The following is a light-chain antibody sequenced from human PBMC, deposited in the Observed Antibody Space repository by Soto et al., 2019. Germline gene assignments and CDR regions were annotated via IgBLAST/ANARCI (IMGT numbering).Light chain of an antibody. CDR3: QQYNNLLS. CDR1: QSVSSN. CDR2: SAS. J-gene: IGKJ4*01. V-gene: IGKV3-15*01. Sequence: EIVVTQSPATLSVSPGERATLSCRASQSVSSNLAWYQQKPGQAPRLLIYSASTRATGIPARFSGSGSGTEFTLTISSLQSEDFAVYYCQQYNNLLSFGGGTKVEI.